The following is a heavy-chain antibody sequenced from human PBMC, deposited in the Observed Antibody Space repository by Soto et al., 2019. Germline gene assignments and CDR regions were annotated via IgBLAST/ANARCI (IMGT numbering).Heavy chain of an antibody. CDR3: AKGWLRKYYYYGMDV. J-gene: IGHJ6*02. V-gene: IGHV3-9*01. D-gene: IGHD5-12*01. CDR1: GFTFDDYA. CDR2: ISWNSGSI. Sequence: GGSLRLSCAASGFTFDDYAMHWVRQAPGKGLEWVSGISWNSGSIGYADSVKGRFTISRDNAKNSLYLQMNSLRAEDTALYYCAKGWLRKYYYYGMDVWGQGTTVTVS.